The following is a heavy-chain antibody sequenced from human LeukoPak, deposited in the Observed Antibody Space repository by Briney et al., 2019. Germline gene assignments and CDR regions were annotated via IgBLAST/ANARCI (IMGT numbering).Heavy chain of an antibody. CDR1: GFTFSSYG. V-gene: IGHV3-33*06. CDR2: IWYDGSNK. CDR3: AKDKDFWSGYYRGVPYFYGLDV. D-gene: IGHD3-3*01. J-gene: IGHJ6*02. Sequence: GGSLRLSCAASGFTFSSYGMHWVRQAPGKGLEWVAVIWYDGSNKYYADSVKGRFTISRDNSKNTLYLQVNSLRAEDTAVYYCAKDKDFWSGYYRGVPYFYGLDVWGQGTTVTVSS.